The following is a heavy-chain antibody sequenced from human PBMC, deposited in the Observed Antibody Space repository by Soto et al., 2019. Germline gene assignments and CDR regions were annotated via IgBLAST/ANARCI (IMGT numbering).Heavy chain of an antibody. CDR1: GFTFSSYG. V-gene: IGHV3-30*18. CDR2: ISYDGSNK. J-gene: IGHJ6*02. Sequence: QVQLVESGGGVVQPGRSLRLSCAASGFTFSSYGMHWVRQAPGKGLEWVAVISYDGSNKYYADSVKGRFTISRDNYKNTLYLQMNSLRAEDTAVYYCAKDQRYSHVPVGGMDVWGQGTTVTVSS. CDR3: AKDQRYSHVPVGGMDV. D-gene: IGHD5-18*01.